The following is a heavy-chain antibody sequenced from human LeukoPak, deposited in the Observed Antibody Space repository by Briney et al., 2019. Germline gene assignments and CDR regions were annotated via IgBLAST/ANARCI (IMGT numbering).Heavy chain of an antibody. CDR2: ISASGGST. Sequence: GGSLRLSCAASGFTFASYAMSWVRQAPGKGLEWVSSISASGGSTNYADSVKGRFTISRDNSKNTLYLQMNSLRAEDTAVYYCARSGDRVDYYDSSGTLPFDYWGQGTLVTVSS. D-gene: IGHD3-22*01. CDR3: ARSGDRVDYYDSSGTLPFDY. J-gene: IGHJ4*02. CDR1: GFTFASYA. V-gene: IGHV3-23*01.